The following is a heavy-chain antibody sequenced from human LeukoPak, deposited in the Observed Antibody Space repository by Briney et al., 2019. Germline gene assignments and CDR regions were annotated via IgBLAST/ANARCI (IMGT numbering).Heavy chain of an antibody. Sequence: SVKVSCKASGGTFSSYAISWVRQAPGQGLEWKGGIIPIFGTANYAQKFQGRVTITADESTSTAYMELSSLRSEDTAVYYCARDPDAEYSSSSWRGRDDAFDIWGQGTMVTVSS. CDR3: ARDPDAEYSSSSWRGRDDAFDI. CDR2: IIPIFGTA. V-gene: IGHV1-69*13. D-gene: IGHD6-6*01. CDR1: GGTFSSYA. J-gene: IGHJ3*02.